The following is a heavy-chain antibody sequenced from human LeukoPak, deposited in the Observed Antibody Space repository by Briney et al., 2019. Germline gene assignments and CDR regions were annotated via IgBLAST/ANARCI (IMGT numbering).Heavy chain of an antibody. CDR1: GFTFSGYW. CDR3: GGWGFCSSTSCLGGDY. J-gene: IGHJ4*02. V-gene: IGHV3-7*01. D-gene: IGHD2-2*01. Sequence: PGGSLRLSCAASGFTFSGYWMSWVRQAPGKGLEWVANIKQDGSEKYYVDSVKGRFTISRDNAKNSLYLQMNSLRAEDTAVYYCGGWGFCSSTSCLGGDYGAREPLVTVSS. CDR2: IKQDGSEK.